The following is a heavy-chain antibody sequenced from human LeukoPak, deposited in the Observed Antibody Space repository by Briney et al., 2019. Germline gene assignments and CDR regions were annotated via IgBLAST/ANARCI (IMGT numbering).Heavy chain of an antibody. V-gene: IGHV4-59*01. CDR1: GGSISSYY. CDR2: IYYVGST. CDR3: ARRNPYSSGCLDY. Sequence: SETLSLTCTVSGGSISSYYWSWIRPPPRKGLEWIGYIYYVGSTNYNPSLKSRATISVDTSKNQFSLKLSSVTAADTAVYYCARRNPYSSGCLDYWGQGTLVTVSS. J-gene: IGHJ4*02. D-gene: IGHD6-19*01.